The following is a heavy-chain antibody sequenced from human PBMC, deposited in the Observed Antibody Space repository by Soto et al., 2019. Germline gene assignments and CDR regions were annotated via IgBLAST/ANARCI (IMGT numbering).Heavy chain of an antibody. D-gene: IGHD2-2*01. J-gene: IGHJ6*02. Sequence: QGQLVQSGAEVQKPGSSVKVSCKASGGTFSSYAISWVRQAPGQGLEWMGGIIPIPGTANYAQKFQGRVTSTADESTSTAYMERSSLRSEDTAVYYCARSQGSRTSLEIYYYYYYGMDVWGQGTTVTVSS. V-gene: IGHV1-69*01. CDR3: ARSQGSRTSLEIYYYYYYGMDV. CDR1: GGTFSSYA. CDR2: IIPIPGTA.